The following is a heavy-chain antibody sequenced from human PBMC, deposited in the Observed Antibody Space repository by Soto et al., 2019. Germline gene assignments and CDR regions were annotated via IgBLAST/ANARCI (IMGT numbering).Heavy chain of an antibody. CDR3: AKSGVPILRYCRGGSCYFDY. CDR2: ISYDGSNK. J-gene: IGHJ4*01. Sequence: GGSLRLSCAASGFTFSSYGMPWVRQAPGKGLEWVAVISYDGSNKYYADSVKGRFTISRDNSKNTLYLQMNSLGAEDTAVYYCAKSGVPILRYCRGGSCYFDYVGRGTLVTVSS. V-gene: IGHV3-30*18. CDR1: GFTFSSYG. D-gene: IGHD2-15*01.